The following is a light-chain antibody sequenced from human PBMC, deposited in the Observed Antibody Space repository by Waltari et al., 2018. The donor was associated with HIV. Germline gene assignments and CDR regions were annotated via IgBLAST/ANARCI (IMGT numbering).Light chain of an antibody. CDR1: SGPVTSGHH. CDR3: LLSYAGSRPVV. CDR2: DTT. Sequence: QAVVTQEPSLTVSPGGTVTHTCGSSSGPVTSGHHPYWFQQKPGQAPRTLIYDTTYKHSWTPARFSGSLLGGKAALTLSGAQPEDEADYYCLLSYAGSRPVVFGGGTKLTVV. J-gene: IGLJ2*01. V-gene: IGLV7-46*01.